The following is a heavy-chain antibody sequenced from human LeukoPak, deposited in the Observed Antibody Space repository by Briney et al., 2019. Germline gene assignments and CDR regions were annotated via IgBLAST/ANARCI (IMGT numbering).Heavy chain of an antibody. J-gene: IGHJ3*02. CDR2: ISPTTAYI. CDR3: AKFFRYGSGSYRPDAFDI. Sequence: GGSLRLSCATSGFNFSAYTMNWVRQAPGKGLDWVSSISPTTAYIHYADPVKGRFTISRDNSKNTLYLQMNSLRAEDTAVYYCAKFFRYGSGSYRPDAFDIWGQGTMVTVSS. D-gene: IGHD3-10*01. V-gene: IGHV3-21*04. CDR1: GFNFSAYT.